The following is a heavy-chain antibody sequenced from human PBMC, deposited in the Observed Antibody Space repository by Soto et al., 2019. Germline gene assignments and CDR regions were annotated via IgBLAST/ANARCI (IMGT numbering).Heavy chain of an antibody. D-gene: IGHD2-15*01. V-gene: IGHV1-18*01. Sequence: QVQLVQSGAEVKKPGASVKVSCKASGYTFTSYGISWVRQAPGQGLEWMGWISAYNGNTNYAQKLQGRVTMTTDTSTNTAYMELRSLRSDDTAVYYCATIEGYCSGGSCYETYTWFDPWGQGTLVTVSS. CDR1: GYTFTSYG. CDR2: ISAYNGNT. J-gene: IGHJ5*02. CDR3: ATIEGYCSGGSCYETYTWFDP.